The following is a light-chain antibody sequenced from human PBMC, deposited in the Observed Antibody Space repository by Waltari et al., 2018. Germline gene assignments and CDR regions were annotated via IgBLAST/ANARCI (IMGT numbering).Light chain of an antibody. CDR2: EVS. Sequence: QSALTQPPSASGSPGQSVTISCTGTSSDVGNYNYVSRYQQHPAKAPKLMIYEVSKRPSGVPDHFSGSKPGNTASLTVYGLQAEDEADYYCSSYAGSNNWVFGGGTKLTVL. J-gene: IGLJ3*02. CDR3: SSYAGSNNWV. CDR1: SSDVGNYNY. V-gene: IGLV2-8*01.